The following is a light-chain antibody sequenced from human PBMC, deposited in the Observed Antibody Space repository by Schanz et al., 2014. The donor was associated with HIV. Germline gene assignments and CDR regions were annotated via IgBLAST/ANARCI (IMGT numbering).Light chain of an antibody. CDR1: NIGSKS. V-gene: IGLV3-21*04. J-gene: IGLJ3*02. CDR2: YDS. CDR3: QVWDSSSDHWV. Sequence: SYELTQPPSVSVAPGKTARITCGGNNIGSKSVHWYQQKPGQAPVLVIYYDSDRPSGIPERFSGSNSGNTATLTISRAEAGDEADYYCQVWDSSSDHWVFGGGTKVTVL.